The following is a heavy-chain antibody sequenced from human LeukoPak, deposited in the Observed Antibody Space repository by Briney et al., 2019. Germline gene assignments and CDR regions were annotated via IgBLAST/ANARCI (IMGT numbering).Heavy chain of an antibody. CDR2: INPSGGST. D-gene: IGHD3-22*01. J-gene: IGHJ4*02. V-gene: IGHV1-46*01. CDR3: ARDWTGNYYDSSGYYAEVPGDY. CDR1: GYTFTSYY. Sequence: GASVKVSCKASGYTFTSYYMHWVRQAPGQGLEWMGIINPSGGSTSYAQKFQGRVTMTRDMSTSTVYMELSSLRSEDTAVYYCARDWTGNYYDSSGYYAEVPGDYWGQGTLVTVSS.